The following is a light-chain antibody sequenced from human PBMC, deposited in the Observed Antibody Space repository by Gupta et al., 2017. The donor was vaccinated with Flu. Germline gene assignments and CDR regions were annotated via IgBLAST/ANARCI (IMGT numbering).Light chain of an antibody. J-gene: IGKJ2*01. CDR1: QSINNW. CDR2: KAS. V-gene: IGKV1-5*03. Sequence: DIQMTQSPSTLSASVGDRVTITCRASQSINNWLAWYQQKPGKAPKLLIYKASSLQSGVPSRFSGSGSGTGFSLTISSLQPDDFAIYYCHQYNSYSPETFGQGTKLEIK. CDR3: HQYNSYSPET.